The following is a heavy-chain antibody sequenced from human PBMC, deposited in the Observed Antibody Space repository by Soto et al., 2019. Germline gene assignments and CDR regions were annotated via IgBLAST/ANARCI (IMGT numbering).Heavy chain of an antibody. D-gene: IGHD6-19*01. CDR2: IFSNDEK. V-gene: IGHV2-26*01. Sequence: SGPTLVNPTETLTLTCTVSGLSLSKARMGVSWIRQPPGKALEWLAHIFSNDEKSYSTSLKSRLTISKDTSKSQVVLTMTNMDPVDTATYYCARTRIAVAGSFDYWGQGTLVTVSS. J-gene: IGHJ4*02. CDR1: GLSLSKARMG. CDR3: ARTRIAVAGSFDY.